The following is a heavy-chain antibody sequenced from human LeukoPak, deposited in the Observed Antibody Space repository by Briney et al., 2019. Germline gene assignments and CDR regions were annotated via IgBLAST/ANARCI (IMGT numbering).Heavy chain of an antibody. Sequence: PGGSLRLSCAASGFTFSSYSMNWVRQAPGKGLEWVSSISSSSSYIYYADSVKGRFTISRDNAKNSLYLQMNSLRAEDTAVYYCARDAMGGYSYGLWPTDYYYYYYMDVWGKGTTVTVSS. CDR3: ARDAMGGYSYGLWPTDYYYYYYMDV. D-gene: IGHD5-18*01. CDR2: ISSSSSYI. J-gene: IGHJ6*03. CDR1: GFTFSSYS. V-gene: IGHV3-21*01.